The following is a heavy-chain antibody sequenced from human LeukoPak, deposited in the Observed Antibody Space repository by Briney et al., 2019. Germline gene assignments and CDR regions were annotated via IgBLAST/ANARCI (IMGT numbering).Heavy chain of an antibody. V-gene: IGHV1-2*02. CDR3: ARGSLDSSGYFYFVKYYFDY. CDR1: GYTFTGYY. Sequence: GASVKVSCKASGYTFTGYYMHWVRQAPGQGLEWMGWINPNSGGTNYAQKFQGRVTMTRDTSISTAYMELSRLRSEDTAVYYCARGSLDSSGYFYFVKYYFDYWGQGTLVTVSS. J-gene: IGHJ4*02. CDR2: INPNSGGT. D-gene: IGHD3-22*01.